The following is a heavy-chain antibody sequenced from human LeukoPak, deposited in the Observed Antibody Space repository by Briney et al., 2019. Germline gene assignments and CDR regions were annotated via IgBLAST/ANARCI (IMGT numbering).Heavy chain of an antibody. CDR2: IWYDGSNK. V-gene: IGHV3-33*01. CDR1: GFTFSSYG. Sequence: GGSLRLSCAASGFTFSSYGMHWVRQAPGKGLEWVAVIWYDGSNKYYADSVKGRFTISRDNSKNTLYLQMNSLRAEDTAAYYCARDTGRSGFFRGVRYYFDYWGQGTLVTVSS. D-gene: IGHD3-10*01. J-gene: IGHJ4*02. CDR3: ARDTGRSGFFRGVRYYFDY.